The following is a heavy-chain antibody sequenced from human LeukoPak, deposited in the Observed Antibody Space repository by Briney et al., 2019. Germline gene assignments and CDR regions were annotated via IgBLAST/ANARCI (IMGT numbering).Heavy chain of an antibody. Sequence: SETLSLTCAVSGYSISGGYYWGWIRQPPGKGLEWIGSIYHSGSTYYNPSLKSRATISVDTSKNQFSLKLSSVTAADTAVYYCARHVTRNWFDPWGQGTLVTVSS. J-gene: IGHJ5*02. V-gene: IGHV4-38-2*01. CDR3: ARHVTRNWFDP. CDR1: GYSISGGYY. D-gene: IGHD3-10*02. CDR2: IYHSGST.